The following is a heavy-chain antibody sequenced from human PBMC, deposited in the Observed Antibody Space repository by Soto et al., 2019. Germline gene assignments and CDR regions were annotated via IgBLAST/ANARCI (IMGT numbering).Heavy chain of an antibody. D-gene: IGHD7-27*01. CDR2: IYYSGST. V-gene: IGHV4-39*01. Sequence: QLQLQESGPGLVKPSETLSLTCTVSGGSISSSSYYWGWIRQPPGKGLEWIGSIYYSGSTYYNPSLKSRFTISVDTSKNQFSLKLSSVTAADTAVYYCARRDLDEIWGWKVSSNYFDYWGQGTLVTVSS. CDR3: ARRDLDEIWGWKVSSNYFDY. J-gene: IGHJ4*02. CDR1: GGSISSSSYY.